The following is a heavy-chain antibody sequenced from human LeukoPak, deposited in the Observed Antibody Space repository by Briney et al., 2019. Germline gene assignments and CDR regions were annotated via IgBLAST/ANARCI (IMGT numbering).Heavy chain of an antibody. D-gene: IGHD6-19*01. CDR3: ARDHSGWCDY. CDR2: IYCSGST. V-gene: IGHV4-59*01. Sequence: SETLSLTCTVSGGSISSYYWSWIRQPPGKGLEWIGYIYCSGSTNYNPSLKSRVTISVDTSKNQFSLKLSSVTAADTAVYYCARDHSGWCDYWGQGTLVTVSS. CDR1: GGSISSYY. J-gene: IGHJ4*02.